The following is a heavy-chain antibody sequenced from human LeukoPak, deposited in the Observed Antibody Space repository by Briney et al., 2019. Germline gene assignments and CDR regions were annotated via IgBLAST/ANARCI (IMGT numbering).Heavy chain of an antibody. CDR2: INPSGGST. D-gene: IGHD6-19*01. CDR3: ARDHSCGSRHIDY. V-gene: IGHV1-46*01. CDR1: GYTFISYY. Sequence: ASVKLSCTASGYTFISYYIHWVRQAPGQGLEWMGIINPSGGSTNSAQKFQGRVTMTRDTSTSTIYMDLSSLRSEDTAVYYCARDHSCGSRHIDYWGQGTLVTVSS. J-gene: IGHJ4*02.